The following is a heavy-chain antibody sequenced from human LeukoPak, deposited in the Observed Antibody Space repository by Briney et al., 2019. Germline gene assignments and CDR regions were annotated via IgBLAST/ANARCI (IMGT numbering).Heavy chain of an antibody. Sequence: GASVKVSCKASGYTFTSYGISWVRQAPGQGLEWMGWISAYNGNTNYAQKFQGRVTMTTDTSTSTAYMELRSLRSDDTAVYYCARDPTTVTPDYFDYWGQGTLVTVSS. CDR1: GYTFTSYG. D-gene: IGHD4-11*01. V-gene: IGHV1-18*01. CDR2: ISAYNGNT. CDR3: ARDPTTVTPDYFDY. J-gene: IGHJ4*02.